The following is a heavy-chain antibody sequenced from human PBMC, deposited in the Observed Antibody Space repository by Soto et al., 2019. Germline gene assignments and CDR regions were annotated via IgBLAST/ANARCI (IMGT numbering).Heavy chain of an antibody. J-gene: IGHJ4*02. Sequence: DVQLLESGGGLVQPGGSLRLSCAASGVSFSSYAMVWVRQAPGKGLEWVAVISARGGSSYFAYSVKGRFTLSRDNSKNVLSLEMNSLRAEATAIYFCAKGSIEYSASVDNWGQGTLVVVSS. CDR2: ISARGGSS. V-gene: IGHV3-23*01. D-gene: IGHD5-12*01. CDR3: AKGSIEYSASVDN. CDR1: GVSFSSYA.